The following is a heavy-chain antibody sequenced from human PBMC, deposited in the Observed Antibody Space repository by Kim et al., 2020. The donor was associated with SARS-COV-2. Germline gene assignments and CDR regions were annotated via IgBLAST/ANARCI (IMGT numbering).Heavy chain of an antibody. CDR1: GGSFSGYY. V-gene: IGHV4-34*01. Sequence: SETLSLTCAVYGGSFSGYYWSLIRQPPGKGLEWIGEINHSGGTNYNPSLKSRLTISVDTSKNQFSLKLSSVTAADTAVYYCARSPRYSYDSSGYYFDYWGQGPLVTVSS. CDR3: ARSPRYSYDSSGYYFDY. CDR2: INHSGGT. D-gene: IGHD3-22*01. J-gene: IGHJ4*02.